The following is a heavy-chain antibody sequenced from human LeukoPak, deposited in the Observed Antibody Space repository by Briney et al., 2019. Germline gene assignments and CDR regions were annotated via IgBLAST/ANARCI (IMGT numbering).Heavy chain of an antibody. Sequence: PGGSLRLSCEASGFKFDDYAMHWVRQAPGKGLEWVSGISWNSDTIGYADSVKGRFTISRDNAKNSLFLQMNSLRAEDTAVYYCARGGGNDYDTSGYYYLAAYWGQGTLVTVSS. CDR2: ISWNSDTI. CDR1: GFKFDDYA. D-gene: IGHD3-22*01. CDR3: ARGGGNDYDTSGYYYLAAY. J-gene: IGHJ4*02. V-gene: IGHV3-9*01.